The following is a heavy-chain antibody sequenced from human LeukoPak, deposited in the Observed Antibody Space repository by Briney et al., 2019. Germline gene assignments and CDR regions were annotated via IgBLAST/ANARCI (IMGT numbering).Heavy chain of an antibody. CDR1: GFTFSSYW. CDR3: ARMVSYAFDM. V-gene: IGHV3-74*03. J-gene: IGHJ3*02. Sequence: GGSLRLSCAASGFTFSSYWMHWVRQGPGKGLEWVSRINSEGTTTMYADSVKGRFTTSRDNAKDTLSLQMNSLRAEDTAVYYCARMVSYAFDMWGQGTMVTVSS. D-gene: IGHD3-16*02. CDR2: INSEGTTT.